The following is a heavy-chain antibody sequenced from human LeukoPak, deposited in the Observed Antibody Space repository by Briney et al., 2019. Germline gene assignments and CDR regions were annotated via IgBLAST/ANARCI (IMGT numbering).Heavy chain of an antibody. J-gene: IGHJ4*02. CDR3: ARDGRDGYNLVHY. D-gene: IGHD5-24*01. Sequence: GALVKVSCKASGYTFTGYYIHWVRQAPGQGLEWMGWINPNSGGTNYAQKFQGRVTMTRDTSISAVYMELSRLRSDDTAVYYCARDGRDGYNLVHYWGQGTLVTVSS. V-gene: IGHV1-2*02. CDR2: INPNSGGT. CDR1: GYTFTGYY.